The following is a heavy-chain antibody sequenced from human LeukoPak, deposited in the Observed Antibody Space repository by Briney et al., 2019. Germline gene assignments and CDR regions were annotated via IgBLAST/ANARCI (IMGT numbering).Heavy chain of an antibody. D-gene: IGHD2-8*02. CDR2: TYYRSKWYN. CDR1: GDSVSSSSAA. V-gene: IGHV6-1*01. J-gene: IGHJ2*01. CDR3: ARYRYRWESGANARVWYFDL. Sequence: SQTLSLTCAISGDSVSSSSAAWNWIRQSPSRGLEWLGRTYYRSKWYNDYAVSVKSRITINPDTSKNQFSLQLNSVTPEDTAVYYCARYRYRWESGANARVWYFDLWGRGTLVTVSS.